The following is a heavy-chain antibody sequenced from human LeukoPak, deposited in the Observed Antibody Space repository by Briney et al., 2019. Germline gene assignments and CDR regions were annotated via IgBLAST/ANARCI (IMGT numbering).Heavy chain of an antibody. CDR3: AARNTVVAATSSYYMDV. CDR2: INPNSGGT. Sequence: ASVKVSCKASGYTFTGYYMHWVRQAPGQGLEWMGWINPNSGGTNYAQKFQGRVTMTRDTSISTAYMELSRLRSDDTAVYYCAARNTVVAATSSYYMDVWGKGTTVTVSS. D-gene: IGHD2-15*01. CDR1: GYTFTGYY. J-gene: IGHJ6*03. V-gene: IGHV1-2*02.